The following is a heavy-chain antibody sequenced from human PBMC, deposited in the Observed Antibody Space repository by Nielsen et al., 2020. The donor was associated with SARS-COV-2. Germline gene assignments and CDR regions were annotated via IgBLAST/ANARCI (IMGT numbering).Heavy chain of an antibody. V-gene: IGHV3-33*01. D-gene: IGHD6-19*01. CDR2: IWYDGSNK. CDR1: GFTFSSYG. CDR3: ARPRQKFSSGYPDY. J-gene: IGHJ4*02. Sequence: GGSLRLSCAASGFTFSSYGMHWVRQAPGKGLEWVAVIWYDGSNKYYADSVKGRFTISRDNSKNTLYLEMNNLRDEDTAVFYCARPRQKFSSGYPDYWGQGTLVTVSS.